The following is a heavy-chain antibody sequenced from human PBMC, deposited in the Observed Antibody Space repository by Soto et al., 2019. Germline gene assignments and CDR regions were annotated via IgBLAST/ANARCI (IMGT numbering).Heavy chain of an antibody. J-gene: IGHJ6*02. V-gene: IGHV1-2*02. CDR2: INPSSGST. CDR3: ARDFRTYSHGVDV. CDR1: GYPFTGPY. D-gene: IGHD4-4*01. Sequence: ASVKVSCKASGYPFTGPYIYWVRQAPGQGLEWMGWINPSSGSTEFAEKFQGRVTVTRDTSIRAVFLELNSLTSDETGVYFCARDFRTYSHGVDVWGRGTAVTVSS.